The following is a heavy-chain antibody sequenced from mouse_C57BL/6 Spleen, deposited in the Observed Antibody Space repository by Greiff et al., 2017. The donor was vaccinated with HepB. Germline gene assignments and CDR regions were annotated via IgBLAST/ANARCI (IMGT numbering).Heavy chain of an antibody. D-gene: IGHD2-3*01. V-gene: IGHV1-18*01. CDR1: GYTFTDYN. Sequence: EVQLQQSGPELVKPGASVKIPCKASGYTFTDYNMDWVKQSHGKSLEWIGDINPNNGGTIYNQKFKGKATLTVDKSSSTAYMELRSLTSEDTAVYYCARRRLLPSYYAMDYWGQGTSVTVSS. J-gene: IGHJ4*01. CDR3: ARRRLLPSYYAMDY. CDR2: INPNNGGT.